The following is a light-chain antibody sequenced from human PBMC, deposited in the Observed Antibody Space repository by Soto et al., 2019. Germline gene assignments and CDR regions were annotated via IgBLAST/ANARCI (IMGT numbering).Light chain of an antibody. J-gene: IGLJ2*01. CDR1: KLGDKY. V-gene: IGLV3-1*01. CDR2: QDR. CDR3: QAWDGSTVV. Sequence: YELTQPPSVSVSPGQTASITCSGDKLGDKYTCWYQQKPGQSPVLVIYQDRKRPSGIPERFSGSNSGNTATLTISGTQAMDEADYYCQAWDGSTVVFGGGTKLTVL.